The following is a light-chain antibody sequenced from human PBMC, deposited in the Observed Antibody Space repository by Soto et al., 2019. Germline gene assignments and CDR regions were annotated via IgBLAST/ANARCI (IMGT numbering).Light chain of an antibody. CDR1: QGISSS. Sequence: IQMTQSPSSVSASVGDGVTITCRASQGISSSLAWYQQKPRKAPKLLIYAASTLQSGVSSRFSGSGSGTDFTLTISSLQPEDFATYYCQHAKSFPPTFGPGTKVDI. J-gene: IGKJ3*01. V-gene: IGKV1-12*01. CDR2: AAS. CDR3: QHAKSFPPT.